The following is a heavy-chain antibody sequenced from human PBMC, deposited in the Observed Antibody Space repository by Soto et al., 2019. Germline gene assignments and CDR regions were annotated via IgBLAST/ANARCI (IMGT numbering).Heavy chain of an antibody. D-gene: IGHD6-19*01. J-gene: IGHJ4*02. CDR3: ARETQWLAGRAFDY. Sequence: PSQTLSLTFAISGDSVSSNSAAWNCSSQSPSRGLEWLGRTYYRSKLYNDYAVSVKSRITINPDTSKNQFSLQLNSVTPEDTAVYYCARETQWLAGRAFDYWGQGTLVTVSS. V-gene: IGHV6-1*01. CDR2: TYYRSKLYN. CDR1: GDSVSSNSAA.